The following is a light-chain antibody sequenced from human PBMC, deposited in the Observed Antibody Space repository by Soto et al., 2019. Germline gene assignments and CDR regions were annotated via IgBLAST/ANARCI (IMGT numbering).Light chain of an antibody. CDR2: AAS. CDR1: QDISSW. V-gene: IGKV1-12*01. J-gene: IGKJ4*01. CDR3: QQRSSWPLT. Sequence: DIQMTQSRSSVSACGADIFTITCRASQDISSWLAWFQQRPGRAPNLLIYAASTLQSGVPSRFSGSGSGTDFTLTISSLEPEDFSVYYCQQRSSWPLTFGGGTKVDIK.